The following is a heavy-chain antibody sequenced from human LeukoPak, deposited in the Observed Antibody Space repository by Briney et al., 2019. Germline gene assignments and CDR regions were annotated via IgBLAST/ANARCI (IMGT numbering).Heavy chain of an antibody. V-gene: IGHV3-23*01. J-gene: IGHJ4*02. CDR2: ILNTGDAT. D-gene: IGHD2-21*01. CDR3: AKGSGVGAYRPFDY. CDR1: GFTFSSYS. Sequence: GGSLRLSCAASGFTFSSYSMNWVRQAPGKGLEWISVILNTGDATYHADSVKGRFTISRDNSKNTVHLQMNSLRVEDTAIYYCAKGSGVGAYRPFDYWGQGTRVTVSS.